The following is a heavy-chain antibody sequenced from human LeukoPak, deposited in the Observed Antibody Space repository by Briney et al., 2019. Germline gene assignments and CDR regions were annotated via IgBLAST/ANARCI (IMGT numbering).Heavy chain of an antibody. Sequence: PGGSLRLSCAASGFTVSSKDMSWVRQAPGKGLEWVSINYSGGKTYYADSVKGRFTISRDNSKNTLYLQMNSLRGEDTAVYYCAGFASGTYTDAFDVWGQGTMVTVSS. D-gene: IGHD3-10*01. CDR1: GFTVSSKD. CDR3: AGFASGTYTDAFDV. V-gene: IGHV3-53*01. J-gene: IGHJ3*01. CDR2: NYSGGKT.